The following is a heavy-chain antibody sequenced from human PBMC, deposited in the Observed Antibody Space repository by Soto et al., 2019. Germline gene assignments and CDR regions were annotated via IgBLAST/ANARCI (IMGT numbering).Heavy chain of an antibody. V-gene: IGHV4-31*03. J-gene: IGHJ5*02. CDR1: GGSISSGGYY. D-gene: IGHD6-19*01. Sequence: QVQLQESGPGLVKPSQTPSLTCTVSGGSISSGGYYWSWIRQHPGKGLEWIGYIYYRGSTYYNPSRKSRVTIAVNTSKNQFSPKLSSVTAADTAVYYWALGYSSGWYNWFDPWGQGTLVTVSS. CDR2: IYYRGST. CDR3: ALGYSSGWYNWFDP.